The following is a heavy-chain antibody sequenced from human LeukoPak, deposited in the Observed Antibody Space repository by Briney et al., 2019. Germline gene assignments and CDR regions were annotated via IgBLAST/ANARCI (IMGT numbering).Heavy chain of an antibody. CDR1: GFTFSSYA. CDR3: AKGPGVYYYDSSGIYFDY. CDR2: ISGSGGST. D-gene: IGHD3-22*01. Sequence: GGSLRLSCAASGFTFSSYAMSWVRQAPGKGLEWVSAISGSGGSTYYADSVKGRFTISRDNSKNTLYLQMSSLRAEDTAVYYCAKGPGVYYYDSSGIYFDYWGQGTLVTVSS. V-gene: IGHV3-23*01. J-gene: IGHJ4*02.